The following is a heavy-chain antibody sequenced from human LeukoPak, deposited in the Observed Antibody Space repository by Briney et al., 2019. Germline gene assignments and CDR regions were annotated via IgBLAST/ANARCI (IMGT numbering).Heavy chain of an antibody. D-gene: IGHD4-11*01. J-gene: IGHJ4*02. CDR2: IYWNDDK. Sequence: SGPTLVKPTQTLTLTCTFSGFSLSTSGVGVGWIRQPPGKALEWLALIYWNDDKRYSPSLKSRLTITKDTSKNQVVLTMTNMDPVDTATYYCAHVRQLMTTVIFCDYCGQGTLVTVSS. CDR1: GFSLSTSGVG. V-gene: IGHV2-5*01. CDR3: AHVRQLMTTVIFCDY.